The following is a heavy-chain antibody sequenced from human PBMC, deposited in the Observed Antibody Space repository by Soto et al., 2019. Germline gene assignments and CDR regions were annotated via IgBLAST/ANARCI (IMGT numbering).Heavy chain of an antibody. V-gene: IGHV1-24*01. CDR2: FDPEDGET. CDR3: ATYCSSTSCLKSSYYYYGMDV. J-gene: IGHJ6*02. CDR1: GYTLTELS. D-gene: IGHD2-2*01. Sequence: ASVKVSCKXSGYTLTELSMHWVRQAPGKGLEWMGGFDPEDGETIYAQKFQGRVTMTEDTSTDTAYMELSSLRSEDTAVYYCATYCSSTSCLKSSYYYYGMDVWGQGTTVTVSS.